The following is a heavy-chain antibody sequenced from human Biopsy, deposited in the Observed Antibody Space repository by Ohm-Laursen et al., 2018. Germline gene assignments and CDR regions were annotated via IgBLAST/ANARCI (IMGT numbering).Heavy chain of an antibody. D-gene: IGHD1/OR15-1a*01. CDR3: AKEVFSAVGTSGFDP. CDR1: GFTFSNYA. CDR2: ISGSGGRT. J-gene: IGHJ5*02. V-gene: IGHV3-23*01. Sequence: SLRLSCTASGFTFSNYAMSWVRQAPGKGLEWASGISGSGGRTYYAESMKGRFTISRDNSKKMVYLQMKSLRAEDTAVYYCAKEVFSAVGTSGFDPWGQGTLVTVSS.